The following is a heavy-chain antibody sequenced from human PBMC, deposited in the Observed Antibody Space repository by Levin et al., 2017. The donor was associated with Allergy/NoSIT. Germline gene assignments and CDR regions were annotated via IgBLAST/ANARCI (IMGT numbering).Heavy chain of an antibody. V-gene: IGHV4-4*07. Sequence: PSETLSLTCTVSGGSISSYYWSWIRQPAGKGLEWIGRIYTSGSTNYNPSLKSRVTMSVDTSKNQFSLKLSSVTAADTAVYYCARGGCSSTSCYKGTFWFDPWGQGTLVTVSS. CDR3: ARGGCSSTSCYKGTFWFDP. D-gene: IGHD2-2*02. CDR2: IYTSGST. J-gene: IGHJ5*02. CDR1: GGSISSYY.